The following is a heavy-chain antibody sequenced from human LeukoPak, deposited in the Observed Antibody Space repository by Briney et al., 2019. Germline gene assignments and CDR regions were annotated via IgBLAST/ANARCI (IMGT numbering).Heavy chain of an antibody. V-gene: IGHV4-4*07. CDR3: ARDIFYYGSGSHLNWFDP. CDR2: IYTSGST. CDR1: GGSISSYY. Sequence: SETLSLTCTVSGGSISSYYWSWIRQPARKGLEWIGRIYTSGSTNYNPSLKSRVTMSVDTSKNQFSLKLSSVTAADTAVYYCARDIFYYGSGSHLNWFDPWGQGTLVTVSS. D-gene: IGHD3-10*01. J-gene: IGHJ5*02.